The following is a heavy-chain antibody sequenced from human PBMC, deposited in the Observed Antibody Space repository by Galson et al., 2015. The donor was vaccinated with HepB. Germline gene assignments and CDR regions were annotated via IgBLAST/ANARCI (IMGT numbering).Heavy chain of an antibody. CDR2: IIPILGIA. V-gene: IGHV1-69*04. CDR3: ARDFTWGTAASDY. D-gene: IGHD2-2*01. Sequence: SVKVSCKASGGTFSSYAISWVRQAPGQGLEWMGRIIPILGIANYAQKFQGRVTITADESTSTAYMELSSLRSEDTAVYYCARDFTWGTAASDYWGQGTLVTVSS. J-gene: IGHJ4*02. CDR1: GGTFSSYA.